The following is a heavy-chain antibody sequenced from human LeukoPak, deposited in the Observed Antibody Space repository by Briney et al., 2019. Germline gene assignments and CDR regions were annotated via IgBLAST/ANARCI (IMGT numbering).Heavy chain of an antibody. D-gene: IGHD3-10*01. CDR2: MNPNSGDT. CDR1: GYTFTSYD. V-gene: IGHV1-8*01. CDR3: ARSGFGSGISFDL. J-gene: IGHJ5*02. Sequence: GASVKVSCKASGYTFTSYDINWVRQVPGQGLEWMGWMNPNSGDTGYPQKFQGRVTMTRDTSITTAYMELSSLRSEDTAVYYCARSGFGSGISFDLWGQGTLVTVSS.